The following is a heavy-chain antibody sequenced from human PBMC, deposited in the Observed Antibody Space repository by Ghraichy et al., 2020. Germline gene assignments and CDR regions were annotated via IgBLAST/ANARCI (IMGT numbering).Heavy chain of an antibody. V-gene: IGHV4-34*01. J-gene: IGHJ4*02. Sequence: SETLSLTCAVYGGSFSGYYWSWIRKRPGKGLEWIGEINHSGSTNYNPSLNSRVTISVDTSKHQFSLKLSYVTAAYTAVYYCARRHIVVVTAVDYWVQGTLVTVCS. CDR2: INHSGST. CDR1: GGSFSGYY. CDR3: ARRHIVVVTAVDY. D-gene: IGHD2-21*02.